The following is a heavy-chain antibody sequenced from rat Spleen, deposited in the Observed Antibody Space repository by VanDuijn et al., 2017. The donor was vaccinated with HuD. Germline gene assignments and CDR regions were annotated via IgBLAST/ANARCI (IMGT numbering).Heavy chain of an antibody. D-gene: IGHD1-4*01. J-gene: IGHJ4*01. CDR1: EFSLTGNN. CDR3: ARVYPGTFYVMDA. Sequence: QVQLKESGPGLVQPSQTLSLTCTVSEFSLTGNNIHWVRQPPGKGLEWMGRMRYDGDTYYNLPLKSRLSISRDTSKSQVFLKMNSLQTEDTATYYCARVYPGTFYVMDAWGQGASVTVSS. CDR2: MRYDGDT. V-gene: IGHV2S30*01.